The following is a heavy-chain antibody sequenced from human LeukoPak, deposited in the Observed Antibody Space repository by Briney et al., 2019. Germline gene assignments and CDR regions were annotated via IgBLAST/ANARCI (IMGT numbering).Heavy chain of an antibody. CDR1: GASISSGAYS. Sequence: SETLSLTCPVSGASISSGAYSWRWVRPPPEKGLECIAYIYYSGNTYYNPSLKRRVTISVDTSKNQFSLKLSSVTAADTAVYYCARSITIFGALGYFDYWGQGTLVTVSS. CDR3: ARSITIFGALGYFDY. D-gene: IGHD3-3*01. J-gene: IGHJ4*02. V-gene: IGHV4-31*03. CDR2: IYYSGNT.